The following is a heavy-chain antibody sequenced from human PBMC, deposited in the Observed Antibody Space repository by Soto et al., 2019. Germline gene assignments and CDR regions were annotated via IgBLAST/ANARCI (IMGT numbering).Heavy chain of an antibody. D-gene: IGHD6-19*01. V-gene: IGHV3-15*01. CDR1: GFTFSNAW. CDR2: IKSKTDGGTT. CDR3: TTESSSAGAYYYYGMDV. J-gene: IGHJ6*02. Sequence: GSLRLSCAASGFTFSNAWMSWVRQAPGKGLEWVGRIKSKTDGGTTDYAAPVKGRFTISRDDSKNTLYLQMNSLKTEDTAVYYCTTESSSAGAYYYYGMDVWGQGNPGHRLL.